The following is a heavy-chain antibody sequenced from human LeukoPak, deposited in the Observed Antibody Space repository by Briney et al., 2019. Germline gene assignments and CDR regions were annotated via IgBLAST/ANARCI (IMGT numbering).Heavy chain of an antibody. CDR2: IIPIFGIA. Sequence: SVKVSCKASGGTFSSYAISWVRQAPGQGLEWMGRIIPIFGIANYAQKFQGRATITADKSTSTAYMELSSLRSEDTAVYYCARDPLPTVVTWGAFDIWGQGTMVTVSS. CDR3: ARDPLPTVVTWGAFDI. J-gene: IGHJ3*02. CDR1: GGTFSSYA. V-gene: IGHV1-69*04. D-gene: IGHD4-23*01.